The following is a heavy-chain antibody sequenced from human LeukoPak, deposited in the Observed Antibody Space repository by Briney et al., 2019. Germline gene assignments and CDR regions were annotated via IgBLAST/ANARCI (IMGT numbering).Heavy chain of an antibody. CDR2: IKSDGGT. CDR1: GFTFSTYW. CDR3: ARAPSEIGGYYPEYFRH. J-gene: IGHJ1*01. V-gene: IGHV3-74*01. Sequence: GGSLRLSCAASGFTFSTYWMHWVRQAPGKGLVWVSRIKSDGGTNYADSVKGRFTISRDNAKKTVSLQMNSLRTEDTGVYYCARAPSEIGGYYPEYFRHWGQGTLVTVSS. D-gene: IGHD3-22*01.